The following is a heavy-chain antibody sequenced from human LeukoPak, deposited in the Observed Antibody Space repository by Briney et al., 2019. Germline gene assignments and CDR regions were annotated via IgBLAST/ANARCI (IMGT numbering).Heavy chain of an antibody. CDR2: IYYSGST. CDR1: GGSISSGGYY. CDR3: ASSPYSSFVYYYYMDV. D-gene: IGHD6-6*01. Sequence: PSETLSLTCTVSGGSISSGGYYWSWIRQHPGKGLEWIGSIYYSGSTYYNPSLKSRVTISVDTSKNQFSLKLSSVTAADTAVYYCASSPYSSFVYYYYMDVWGKGTTVTVSS. V-gene: IGHV4-39*01. J-gene: IGHJ6*03.